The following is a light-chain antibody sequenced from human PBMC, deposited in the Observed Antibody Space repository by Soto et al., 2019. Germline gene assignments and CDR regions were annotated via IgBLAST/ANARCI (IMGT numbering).Light chain of an antibody. J-gene: IGLJ2*01. CDR3: SSYTSTNTLV. CDR2: GVS. CDR1: SSDVGDYNY. Sequence: QSALTQPASVSGSPGQSITISCTGTSSDVGDYNYVSWYQHHPGKAPKLIIYGVSNRPSGISNRFSGSKSGNTASLTISGLQAEDEADYYCSSYTSTNTLVFGGGTKVTAL. V-gene: IGLV2-14*03.